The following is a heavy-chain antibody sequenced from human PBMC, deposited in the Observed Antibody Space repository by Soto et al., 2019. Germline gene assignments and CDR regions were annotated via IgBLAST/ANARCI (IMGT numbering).Heavy chain of an antibody. J-gene: IGHJ4*02. V-gene: IGHV3-30*18. Sequence: QVQLVESGGGVVQPGRSLRLSCAASGFTFSAYAIHWVRQAPGKGLEWVAVISYDGHNKYYADAVKGRFTISRDNSKNTLYLQMNSLRAEDAAVYYCAKEFLAYVTPGFYVDYWGQGTLVTVSS. CDR3: AKEFLAYVTPGFYVDY. D-gene: IGHD4-4*01. CDR1: GFTFSAYA. CDR2: ISYDGHNK.